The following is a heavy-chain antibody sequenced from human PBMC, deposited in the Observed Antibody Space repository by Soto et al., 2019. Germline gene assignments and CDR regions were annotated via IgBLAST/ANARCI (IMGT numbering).Heavy chain of an antibody. J-gene: IGHJ6*01. CDR3: AKEVMVRGVPHLSLGMDV. CDR1: RSSPNSYN. D-gene: IGHD3-10*01. CDR2: RSGSGGST. V-gene: IGHV3-23*01. Sequence: SRIRSGAASRSSPNSYNQSCVRQAPGKGLEWVSGRSGSGGSTYYADPVKSRFTISTAPSKNTLSLQVNSLRAEDKALYYCAKEVMVRGVPHLSLGMDVWGQG.